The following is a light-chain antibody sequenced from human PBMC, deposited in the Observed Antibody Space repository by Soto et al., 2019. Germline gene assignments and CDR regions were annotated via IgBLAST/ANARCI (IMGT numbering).Light chain of an antibody. CDR2: AAS. J-gene: IGKJ1*01. CDR1: QTINNY. V-gene: IGKV1-16*01. Sequence: DIQMTQSPSSLSASVGDRVTITCRTSQTINNYLNWYQLKPGKAPKPLIYAASSLQSGVPSRFSGSGSGTQFTLTIRSLQPDDFATYYCQQYNAYSRTFGQGTKVDIK. CDR3: QQYNAYSRT.